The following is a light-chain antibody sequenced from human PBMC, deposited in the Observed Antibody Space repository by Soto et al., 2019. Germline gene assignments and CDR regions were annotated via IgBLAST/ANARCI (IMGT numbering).Light chain of an antibody. Sequence: EIVLTQSPGTLSWSLGERATLSCRASQSVRQYLAWYQQKPGQAPRLLIYGASSRANGIPDRFSGSGSGTDFTVTINGLVPEAVAVSYCQQYATSARLTFGPGTNVDI. CDR1: QSVRQY. V-gene: IGKV3-20*01. J-gene: IGKJ3*01. CDR3: QQYATSARLT. CDR2: GAS.